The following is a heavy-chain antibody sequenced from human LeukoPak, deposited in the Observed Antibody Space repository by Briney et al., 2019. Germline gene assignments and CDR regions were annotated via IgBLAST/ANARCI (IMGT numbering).Heavy chain of an antibody. CDR3: ARDVLIKTPLGAIVV. Sequence: ASVKVSCKASGYTFTGYYMHWVRQAPGRGLEWMGWINPNSGGTNYAQKFQGRVTMTRDTSISTAYMELSRLRSDDTAVYYCARDVLIKTPLGAIVVWGQGTLVTVSS. D-gene: IGHD2-2*01. CDR1: GYTFTGYY. V-gene: IGHV1-2*02. CDR2: INPNSGGT. J-gene: IGHJ4*02.